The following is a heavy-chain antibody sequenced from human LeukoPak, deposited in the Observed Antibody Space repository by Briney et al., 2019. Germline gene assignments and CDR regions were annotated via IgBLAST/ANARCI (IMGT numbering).Heavy chain of an antibody. CDR2: INPNSGGT. V-gene: IGHV1-2*02. Sequence: RASVKVSCKASGYTFTGYYMHWVRQAPGQGLEWMGWINPNSGGTNYAQKFQGRVTMTRDTSISTAYMELSRLRSDDTAVYYCARAGARRDGYNGRGVPHAFDIWGQGTMVTVSS. J-gene: IGHJ3*02. CDR3: ARAGARRDGYNGRGVPHAFDI. CDR1: GYTFTGYY. D-gene: IGHD5-24*01.